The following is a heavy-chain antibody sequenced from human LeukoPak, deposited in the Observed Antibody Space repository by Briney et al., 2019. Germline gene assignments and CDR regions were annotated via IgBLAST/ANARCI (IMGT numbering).Heavy chain of an antibody. Sequence: PGGSLRLSCAASGFTFSSYAMSWVRQAPGKGLEWVSAISGSGGSTYYADSVKGRFTIFRDNSKNTLYLQMNSLRAEDTAVYYCARYQVGATEYFDYWGQGTLVTVSS. CDR2: ISGSGGST. CDR1: GFTFSSYA. D-gene: IGHD1-26*01. V-gene: IGHV3-23*01. J-gene: IGHJ4*02. CDR3: ARYQVGATEYFDY.